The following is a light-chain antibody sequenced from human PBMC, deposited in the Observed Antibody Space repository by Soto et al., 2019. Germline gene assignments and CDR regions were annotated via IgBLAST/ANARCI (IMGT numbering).Light chain of an antibody. Sequence: EIVMTQSPATLSVSPGERATLSCGASQSVSSNLAWYQQKPGQAPRLLIYGASTRATGIPVRFSGSGSGTEFTLTISSLQSEDFAVYYCQQYVSSPRTFGQGTRVEIK. V-gene: IGKV3-15*01. CDR1: QSVSSN. CDR3: QQYVSSPRT. CDR2: GAS. J-gene: IGKJ1*01.